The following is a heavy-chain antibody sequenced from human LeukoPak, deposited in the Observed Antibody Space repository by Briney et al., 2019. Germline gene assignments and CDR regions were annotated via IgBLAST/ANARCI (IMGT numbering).Heavy chain of an antibody. CDR3: ARGNEAAAGIGWFDP. CDR2: INPNSGGT. J-gene: IGHJ5*02. CDR1: GYTFTSYG. D-gene: IGHD6-13*01. V-gene: IGHV1-2*02. Sequence: ASVKVSCKASGYTFTSYGISWVRQAPGQGLEWMGWINPNSGGTNYAQKFQGRVTMTRDTSISTAYMELSRLRSDDTAVYYCARGNEAAAGIGWFDPWGQGTLVTVSS.